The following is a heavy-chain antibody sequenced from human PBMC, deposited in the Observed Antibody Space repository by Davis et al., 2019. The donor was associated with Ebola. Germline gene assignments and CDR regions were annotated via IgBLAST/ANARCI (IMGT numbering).Heavy chain of an antibody. Sequence: PGGSLRLSCEASGFTFSSYAVCWVRQAPGKGLEYVSAISSNGGSIYYADSVKGRLTISRDQSKNTLYLQMGSLRAEDMAVYYCARISAGLFDYWGQGTLVTVSS. CDR1: GFTFSSYA. V-gene: IGHV3-64*02. CDR2: ISSNGGSI. J-gene: IGHJ4*02. D-gene: IGHD6-13*01. CDR3: ARISAGLFDY.